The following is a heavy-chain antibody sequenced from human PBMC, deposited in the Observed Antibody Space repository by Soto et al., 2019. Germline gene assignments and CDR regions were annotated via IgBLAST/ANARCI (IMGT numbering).Heavy chain of an antibody. CDR3: ASYGDYGEVI. CDR1: GGSISSSDYY. J-gene: IGHJ3*02. Sequence: SETLSLTCTVSGGSISSSDYYWSWIRQPPGKGLEWIGYIYYSGSTYYNPSLKSRVTISVDTSKNQFSLKLSSVTAADTAVYYCASYGDYGEVIWGQGTMVTVSS. D-gene: IGHD4-17*01. CDR2: IYYSGST. V-gene: IGHV4-30-4*01.